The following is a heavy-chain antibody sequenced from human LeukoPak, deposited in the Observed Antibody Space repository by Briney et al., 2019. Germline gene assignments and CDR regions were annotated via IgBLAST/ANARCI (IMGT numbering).Heavy chain of an antibody. CDR2: INVNNGDT. V-gene: IGHV1-2*02. CDR3: ARDPPTEGWDFDL. J-gene: IGHJ2*01. Sequence: ASVKVSCKASGYTFTVYYMHWVRQAPGQGFEWMGWINVNNGDTRYAQKFQGRVTVTRDTSVSTAYMEVSRLRSDDTAVYYCARDPPTEGWDFDLWGRGTLVTVSS. CDR1: GYTFTVYY. D-gene: IGHD2-21*02.